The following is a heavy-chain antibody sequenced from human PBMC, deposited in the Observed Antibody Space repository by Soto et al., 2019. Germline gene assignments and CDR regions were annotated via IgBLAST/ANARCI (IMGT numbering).Heavy chain of an antibody. CDR1: GGSISSGGYY. V-gene: IGHV4-31*03. CDR2: IYYSGST. D-gene: IGHD3-22*01. CDR3: ATTGGSQYYDSSGYYPFDY. J-gene: IGHJ4*02. Sequence: TLSLTCTVSGGSISSGGYYWSWIRQHPGKGLEWIVYIYYSGSTYYNPSLKSRVTISVDTSKNQFSLKLSSVTAADTAVYYCATTGGSQYYDSSGYYPFDYWGQGTLVTVSS.